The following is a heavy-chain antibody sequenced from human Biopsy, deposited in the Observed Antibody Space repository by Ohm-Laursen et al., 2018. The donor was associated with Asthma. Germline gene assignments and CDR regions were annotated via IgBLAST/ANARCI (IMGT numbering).Heavy chain of an antibody. CDR3: ARTTYGDDGFDP. CDR1: GGSINIGDYY. V-gene: IGHV4-31*03. J-gene: IGHJ5*02. Sequence: SQTLSLTCTVSGGSINIGDYYWSWIRQHPVKGLEWIGYIYYSGSTYYNPSLKSRVTISVDTSKNQFSLSLTSVTAADTAVYYCARTTYGDDGFDPWGQGTLVTVSS. D-gene: IGHD4-17*01. CDR2: IYYSGST.